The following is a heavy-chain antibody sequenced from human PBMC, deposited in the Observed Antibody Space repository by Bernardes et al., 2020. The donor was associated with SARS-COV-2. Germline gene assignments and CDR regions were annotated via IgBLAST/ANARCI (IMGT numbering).Heavy chain of an antibody. V-gene: IGHV2-70*01. J-gene: IGHJ4*02. CDR3: ERMGLMGIASEVGLAY. CDR2: IDWDDDK. CDR1: GFSLSPSGMC. Sequence: SGPTLVKPTHTRSLTCTFSGFSLSPSGMCVSWIGQPPWKALEWLALIDWDDDKSYSTSLKSRLNNPKDTTKNQVVLTMTNVDPVDTATYYGERMGLMGIASEVGLAYWGQGTLVTVSS. D-gene: IGHD2-8*01.